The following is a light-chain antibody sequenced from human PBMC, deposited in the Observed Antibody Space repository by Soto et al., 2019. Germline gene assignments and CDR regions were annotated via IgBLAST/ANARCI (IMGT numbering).Light chain of an antibody. J-gene: IGKJ4*01. Sequence: EVVLTPSPATLSLSPVDRATLSCRASQSISTFLTWYQKTPGQARMLLIYDASTRATGIPPRFSGSGSGTDFTLTISRLEPEDFALYYCQQYGGSLTFGGGTKVDIK. V-gene: IGKV3-20*01. CDR1: QSISTF. CDR3: QQYGGSLT. CDR2: DAS.